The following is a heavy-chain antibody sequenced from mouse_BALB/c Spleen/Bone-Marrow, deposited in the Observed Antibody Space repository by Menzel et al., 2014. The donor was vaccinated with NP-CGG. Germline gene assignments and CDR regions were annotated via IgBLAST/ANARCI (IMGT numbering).Heavy chain of an antibody. CDR1: GYTFTSYV. J-gene: IGHJ4*01. Sequence: VRLKHSGPELVKPGASVKMSCKASGYTFTSYVMHWVKQKPGQGLEWIGYINPNNDGSKYNEKFKGKATLTSDKSSSTAYMELSSLTSEDSAVYCCARGKTYAMDYWGQGTSVTVSS. CDR3: ARGKTYAMDY. V-gene: IGHV1-14*01. CDR2: INPNNDGS. D-gene: IGHD2-1*01.